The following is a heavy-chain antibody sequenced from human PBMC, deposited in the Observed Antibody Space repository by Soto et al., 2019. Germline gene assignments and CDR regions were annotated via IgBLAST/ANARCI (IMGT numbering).Heavy chain of an antibody. CDR1: GYSFTSYW. CDR2: IDPSDSYT. J-gene: IGHJ6*02. V-gene: IGHV5-10-1*01. Sequence: GESLKISFKGSGYSFTSYWIIWVRQMPGKGLEWMGRIDPSDSYTNYSPSFQGHVTISADKSITTAYLQWSSLKASDTAMYYCARWAAPFAGMDVWGQGTTVTVSS. D-gene: IGHD6-25*01. CDR3: ARWAAPFAGMDV.